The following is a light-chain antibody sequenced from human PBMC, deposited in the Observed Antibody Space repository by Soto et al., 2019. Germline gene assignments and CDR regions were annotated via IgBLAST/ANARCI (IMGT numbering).Light chain of an antibody. Sequence: DIQMPQSPSSVSASVGDGVTITCRASQSISTWLSWYQQKPGQAPQLLIYGASTLQSGVPSRFSGSGSGTDFTLTISSLQPEDFATYYCQQANSFPLTFGQGTRLESK. J-gene: IGKJ5*01. CDR3: QQANSFPLT. CDR1: QSISTW. V-gene: IGKV1-12*01. CDR2: GAS.